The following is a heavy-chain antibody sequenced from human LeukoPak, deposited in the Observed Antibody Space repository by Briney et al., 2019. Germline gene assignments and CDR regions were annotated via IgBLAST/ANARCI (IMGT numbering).Heavy chain of an antibody. Sequence: PGGSLRLSCAASGFTVSSNYMTWVRQAPGKGLEWVSVIYNVGTTYYADSVKGRFTISRDISKNTLYLQMNSLRVEDTAVYYCARGYGDPSPFDYWGQGTLVTVSS. D-gene: IGHD4-17*01. CDR3: ARGYGDPSPFDY. CDR1: GFTVSSNY. V-gene: IGHV3-66*01. CDR2: IYNVGTT. J-gene: IGHJ4*02.